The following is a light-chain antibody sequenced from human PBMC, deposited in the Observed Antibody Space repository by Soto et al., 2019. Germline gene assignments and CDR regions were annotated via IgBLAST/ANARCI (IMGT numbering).Light chain of an antibody. Sequence: QAASVSGSPGQSITISCTGTSSDVGSYNLVSWYQQHPGKAPKLMIYEVSKRPSGVSNRFSGSKSGNTASLTISGLQAEDEADYYCCSYAGSSTSLWVFGGGTKLTVL. J-gene: IGLJ3*02. V-gene: IGLV2-23*02. CDR3: CSYAGSSTSLWV. CDR2: EVS. CDR1: SSDVGSYNL.